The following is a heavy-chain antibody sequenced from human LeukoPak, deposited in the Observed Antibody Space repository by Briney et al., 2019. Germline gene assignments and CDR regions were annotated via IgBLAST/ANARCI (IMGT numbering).Heavy chain of an antibody. Sequence: GGSLRLSCPASGFTFSSYGMHWVRQAPGKGLEWVAVISYDGSNKYYADSVKGRFTISRDNSKNTLYLQMNSLRAEDTAVYYCAKDWNPPHDYGARDYNYYGMDVWGQGTTVTVSS. J-gene: IGHJ6*02. V-gene: IGHV3-30*18. CDR1: GFTFSSYG. CDR2: ISYDGSNK. D-gene: IGHD4-17*01. CDR3: AKDWNPPHDYGARDYNYYGMDV.